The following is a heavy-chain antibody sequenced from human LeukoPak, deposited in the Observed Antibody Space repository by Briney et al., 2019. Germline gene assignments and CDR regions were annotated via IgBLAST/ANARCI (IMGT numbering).Heavy chain of an antibody. Sequence: ASVTVSCKASGYTFTNYGISWVRQAPGQGLEWMGWISAYNGNTNYAQKLQGRVTMTTDTSTSTAYMELRSLRSDDTAVYYCARDRPSLGMDYYYGMDVWGQGTTVTVSS. CDR1: GYTFTNYG. CDR2: ISAYNGNT. V-gene: IGHV1-18*01. J-gene: IGHJ6*02. CDR3: ARDRPSLGMDYYYGMDV. D-gene: IGHD1-14*01.